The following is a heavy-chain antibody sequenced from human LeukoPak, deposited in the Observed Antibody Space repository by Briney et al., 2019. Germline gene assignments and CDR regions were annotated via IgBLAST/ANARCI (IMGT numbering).Heavy chain of an antibody. Sequence: HPGGSLRLSCAASGFTFSNFDMHWVRQAPGKGLEWVAFIRYDGGDKYFVDSVKGRFTISRDNSKNILYLQMYRLSAEGTAVYYCAKNRLGQTYADSFEIWGQGTMVSVSS. V-gene: IGHV3-30*02. D-gene: IGHD2/OR15-2a*01. CDR1: GFTFSNFD. J-gene: IGHJ3*02. CDR2: IRYDGGDK. CDR3: AKNRLGQTYADSFEI.